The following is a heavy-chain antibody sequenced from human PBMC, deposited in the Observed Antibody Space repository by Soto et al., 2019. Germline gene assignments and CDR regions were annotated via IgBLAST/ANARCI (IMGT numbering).Heavy chain of an antibody. CDR2: ISSNGGST. Sequence: LRLSCSVSGFTISPYAMHWVRQAPGKGLQYVSSISSNGGSTYYADSVKGRFTISRDNTKNTLYLQMNSLRVDDTAVYYCVKDRYIDYWGQGTLVTVSS. CDR1: GFTISPYA. CDR3: VKDRYIDY. J-gene: IGHJ4*02. V-gene: IGHV3-64D*06.